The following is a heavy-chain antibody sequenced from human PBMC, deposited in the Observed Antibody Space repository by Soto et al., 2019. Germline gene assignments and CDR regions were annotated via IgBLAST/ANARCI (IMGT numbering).Heavy chain of an antibody. Sequence: EVQLVESGGGLVQPGRSLRLSCGASGFSFEDYAMHWVRQVPGKGMEWVACISWNRRIIGYADSVKGRFTISRDNGKNSLYLEMNGLRVEDTALYYCAKDCARYFDSSGLGVWGQGTTVTVSS. V-gene: IGHV3-9*01. J-gene: IGHJ6*02. CDR3: AKDCARYFDSSGLGV. CDR1: GFSFEDYA. D-gene: IGHD3-22*01. CDR2: ISWNRRII.